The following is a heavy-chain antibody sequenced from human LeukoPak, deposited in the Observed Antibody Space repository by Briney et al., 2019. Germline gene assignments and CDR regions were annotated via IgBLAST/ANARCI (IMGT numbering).Heavy chain of an antibody. Sequence: ETLSLTCAVSGYSISSGYYWGWIRQPPGKGLEWVGSIYHSGSTYYNPSLKSRVTISVDTSKNQFSLKLSSVTAADTAVYYCARPIVATDYWYFDLWGRGTLVTVSS. D-gene: IGHD5-12*01. CDR3: ARPIVATDYWYFDL. J-gene: IGHJ2*01. V-gene: IGHV4-38-2*01. CDR2: IYHSGST. CDR1: GYSISSGYY.